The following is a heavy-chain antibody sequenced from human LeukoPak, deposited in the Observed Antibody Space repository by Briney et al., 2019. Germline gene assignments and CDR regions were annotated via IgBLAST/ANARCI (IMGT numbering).Heavy chain of an antibody. CDR1: GFSISNYW. CDR3: ARVQAWFDP. CDR2: IKQDGSEK. J-gene: IGHJ5*02. Sequence: TGGPLRLSCAASGFSISNYWMSWVRQAPGKGLEWVANIKQDGSEKYYVDSVKGRFTISRDNAKKSLYLQMNSLRAEDTAVYYCARVQAWFDPWGQGTLVTVSS. V-gene: IGHV3-7*04.